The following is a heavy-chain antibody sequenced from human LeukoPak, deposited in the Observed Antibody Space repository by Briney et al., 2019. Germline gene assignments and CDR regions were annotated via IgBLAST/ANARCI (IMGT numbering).Heavy chain of an antibody. CDR1: GGSISSGDYY. V-gene: IGHV4-30-4*01. D-gene: IGHD1-26*01. CDR2: IHYTGST. J-gene: IGHJ4*02. Sequence: PSQTLSLTCTVSGGSISSGDYYWSWIRQPPGTGLEWIGYIHYTGSTYYNPSLKSRVTISVDTSKNQFSLKLTSVTAADTAVYYYARGGPTTLLFDSWGQGTLVTVSS. CDR3: ARGGPTTLLFDS.